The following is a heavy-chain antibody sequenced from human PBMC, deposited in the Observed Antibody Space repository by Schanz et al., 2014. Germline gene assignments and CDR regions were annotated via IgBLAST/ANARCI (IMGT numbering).Heavy chain of an antibody. J-gene: IGHJ4*02. CDR2: INPSGGST. CDR1: GYTFTYYY. Sequence: QVQLVQSGAEVKKPGASVKVSCKASGYTFTYYYIHWMRQAPGQGLEWMGIINPSGGSTSYAQKFQGRVNMTRDTSTSTVYMELSSLRSEDTAVYYCARELRLEYYFDYWGQGTQVTVSS. V-gene: IGHV1-46*01. D-gene: IGHD4-17*01. CDR3: ARELRLEYYFDY.